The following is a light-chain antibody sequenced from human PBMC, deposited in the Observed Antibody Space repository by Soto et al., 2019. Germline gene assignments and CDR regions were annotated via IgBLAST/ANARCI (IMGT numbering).Light chain of an antibody. CDR2: GAS. CDR3: QQYGSSPYT. V-gene: IGKV3-20*01. Sequence: EIVLTQSPGTLSLSPGERATLSCRASQSVSNNYLAWYQQKPGQAPRLLIYGASSRATGIPDRFSGSGCGTVFPLTSSRLDAEDFAVYYCQQYGSSPYTFGQGTKLEIK. CDR1: QSVSNNY. J-gene: IGKJ2*01.